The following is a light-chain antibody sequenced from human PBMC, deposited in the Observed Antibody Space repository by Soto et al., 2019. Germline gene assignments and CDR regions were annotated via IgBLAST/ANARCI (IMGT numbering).Light chain of an antibody. V-gene: IGKV3-20*01. CDR2: AAS. CDR3: QGYGSLSWR. Sequence: NVWTLSHCTLALYPKKIAILSCRTSQSVSGNSLAWYQQKPGQAPRLLIYAASNRATGVPDRFNGSGSGTDFTLTISRLEPEDFAVYHCQGYGSLSWRLGEGTKVDIK. J-gene: IGKJ1*01. CDR1: QSVSGNS.